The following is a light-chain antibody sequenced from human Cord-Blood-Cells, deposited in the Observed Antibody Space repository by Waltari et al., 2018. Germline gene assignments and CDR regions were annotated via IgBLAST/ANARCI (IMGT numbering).Light chain of an antibody. CDR2: GAS. Sequence: EIVLTQSPGTLSLSPGERATLSYRASQSVSSSYLAWYQQKPGQAPRLLIYGASSRATGIPDRFSGSGSGTDFTLTIIRLEPEDFAVYYCQQYGSSPYTFGQGTKLEIK. CDR3: QQYGSSPYT. V-gene: IGKV3-20*01. J-gene: IGKJ2*01. CDR1: QSVSSSY.